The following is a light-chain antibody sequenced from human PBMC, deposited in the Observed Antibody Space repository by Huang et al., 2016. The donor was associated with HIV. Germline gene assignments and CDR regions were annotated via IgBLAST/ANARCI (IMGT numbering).Light chain of an antibody. CDR3: QQFYLPPVT. J-gene: IGKJ1*01. CDR2: ATS. V-gene: IGKV1-NL1*01. CDR1: QGITNS. Sequence: DIQMTQSPSSLSAFVGDRVTITCRASQGITNSLAWYQQKPGKAPKLLVYATSKLESGVPSRVSGGGSGTDYTLTITSLQPEEFATYYCQQFYLPPVTFGQGTKVEIK.